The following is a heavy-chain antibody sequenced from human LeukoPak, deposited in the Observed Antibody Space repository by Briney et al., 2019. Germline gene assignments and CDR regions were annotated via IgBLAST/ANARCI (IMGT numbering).Heavy chain of an antibody. V-gene: IGHV4-34*01. CDR2: INHSGST. CDR1: GGSFSGYY. D-gene: IGHD2-15*01. Sequence: SETLSLTCAVYGGSFSGYYWSWIRQPPGKGLEWIGEINHSGSTNYNPPLKSRVTISVDTSKNQFSLKLSSVTAADTAVYYCARGPSLGGKYCSGGSCYRNPRYYYYYGMDVWGQGTTVTVSS. J-gene: IGHJ6*02. CDR3: ARGPSLGGKYCSGGSCYRNPRYYYYYGMDV.